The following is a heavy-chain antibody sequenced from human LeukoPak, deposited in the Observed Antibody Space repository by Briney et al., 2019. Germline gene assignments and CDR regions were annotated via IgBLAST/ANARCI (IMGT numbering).Heavy chain of an antibody. D-gene: IGHD2-15*01. Sequence: GESLKISCKGSEYSFTSYWIGWVRQMPGKGLGWMGIIYPADSDTRYSTSFKGQVTISADKSITTALLQWSSLKASDAAMYYCARFRAGYCSGASCYDSFDIWGQGTMVTVSS. CDR3: ARFRAGYCSGASCYDSFDI. J-gene: IGHJ3*02. V-gene: IGHV5-51*01. CDR2: IYPADSDT. CDR1: EYSFTSYW.